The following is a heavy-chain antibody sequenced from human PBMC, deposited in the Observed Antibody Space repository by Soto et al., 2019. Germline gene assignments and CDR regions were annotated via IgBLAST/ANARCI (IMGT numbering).Heavy chain of an antibody. V-gene: IGHV4-34*01. J-gene: IGHJ5*02. CDR1: GESFSGYI. D-gene: IGHD6-19*01. CDR3: ARREGSGWKYNWFDP. Sequence: SETLSLTCVVYGESFSGYIWTWIRQTPGKGLQWIGQINHSGSAYYNPSLKSRVTISVDTSKNQFSLKLSSVTAADTAVYYCARREGSGWKYNWFDPWGQGILVTVSS. CDR2: INHSGSA.